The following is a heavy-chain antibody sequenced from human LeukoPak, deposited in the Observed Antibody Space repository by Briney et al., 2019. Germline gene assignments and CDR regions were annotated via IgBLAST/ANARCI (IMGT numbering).Heavy chain of an antibody. CDR3: ARRGPLAGIDY. CDR2: IYPGDSDT. J-gene: IGHJ4*02. V-gene: IGHV5-51*01. Sequence: GESLQISSHGSRYSFTSYGIGWVRPVPVKGLEWMGIIYPGDSDTRYSPSFQGQVTISADKSISTAYLQWSSLKASDTAMYYCARRGPLAGIDYWGQGTLVTVSS. D-gene: IGHD6-19*01. CDR1: RYSFTSYG.